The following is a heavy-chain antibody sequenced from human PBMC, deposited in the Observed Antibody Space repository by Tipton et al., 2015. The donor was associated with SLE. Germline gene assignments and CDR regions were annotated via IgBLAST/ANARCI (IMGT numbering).Heavy chain of an antibody. CDR3: ARGNVHVVEDY. J-gene: IGHJ4*02. D-gene: IGHD1-1*01. V-gene: IGHV3-21*01. Sequence: SLRLSCAASGFTFSSYSMNWVRQAPGKGLECVSSISSSSSYIYYADSVKGRFTISRDNAKNSLYLQMNSLRAEDTAVYYCARGNVHVVEDYWGQGTLVTVSS. CDR2: ISSSSSYI. CDR1: GFTFSSYS.